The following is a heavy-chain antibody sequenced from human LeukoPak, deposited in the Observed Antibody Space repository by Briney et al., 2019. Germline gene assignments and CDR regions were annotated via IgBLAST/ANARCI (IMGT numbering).Heavy chain of an antibody. J-gene: IGHJ5*02. CDR2: TKEDGSEK. CDR1: GFTFSSYW. D-gene: IGHD3-3*01. CDR3: ARDKGVVGQFDP. Sequence: GGSLRLSCAASGFTFSSYWMSWVRQAPGQGLEWVANTKEDGSEKYYVDSVKGRFTISRDNAKKSLYLQMISLRAEDTAVYYCARDKGVVGQFDPWGQGTLVTVSS. V-gene: IGHV3-7*01.